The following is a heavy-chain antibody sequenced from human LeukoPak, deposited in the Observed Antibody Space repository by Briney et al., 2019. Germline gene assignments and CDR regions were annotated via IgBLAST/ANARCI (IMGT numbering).Heavy chain of an antibody. V-gene: IGHV4-59*12. CDR2: IYYSGST. J-gene: IGHJ4*02. CDR3: ARDRGGYTYSHDY. D-gene: IGHD5-18*01. Sequence: ETLSLTCTVSGGSISSYYWSWIRQPPGKGLEWIGYIYYSGSTNYNPSLKSRVTISMDKSKNQLSLKLNFVTAADTAVYYCARDRGGYTYSHDYWGQGTLVTVSS. CDR1: GGSISSYY.